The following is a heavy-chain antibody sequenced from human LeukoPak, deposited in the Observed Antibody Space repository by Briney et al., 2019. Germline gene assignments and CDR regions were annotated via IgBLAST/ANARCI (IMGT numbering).Heavy chain of an antibody. D-gene: IGHD3-3*01. CDR3: AREAVFGVVKHTYYYYYMDV. V-gene: IGHV4-38-2*02. CDR2: IYHSGST. CDR1: GYSISSGYY. J-gene: IGHJ6*03. Sequence: PSETLSLTCAVSGYSISSGYYWGWIRQPPGKGLEWIGSIYHSGSTYYNPSLKSRVTISVDTSKNQFSLKLSSVTAADTAVYYCAREAVFGVVKHTYYYYYMDVWGKGTTVTVSS.